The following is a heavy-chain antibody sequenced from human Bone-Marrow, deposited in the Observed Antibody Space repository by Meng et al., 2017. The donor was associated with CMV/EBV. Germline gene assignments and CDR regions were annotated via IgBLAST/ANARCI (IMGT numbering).Heavy chain of an antibody. D-gene: IGHD6-13*01. J-gene: IGHJ6*02. CDR1: GFTFSSYA. Sequence: GGTLRLSCAASGFTFSSYAMHWVRQAPGKGLEWVAVISYDGSNKYYADSVKGRFTISRDNSKNTLYLQMNSLRAEDTAVYYCAGTDSSSWYLYYYGMDACGQGTTVTVSS. CDR3: AGTDSSSWYLYYYGMDA. V-gene: IGHV3-30*04. CDR2: ISYDGSNK.